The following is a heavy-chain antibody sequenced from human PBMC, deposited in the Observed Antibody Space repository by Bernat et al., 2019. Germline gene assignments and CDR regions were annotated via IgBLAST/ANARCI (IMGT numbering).Heavy chain of an antibody. CDR3: AKDDWGGDYGAFDI. D-gene: IGHD3-16*01. V-gene: IGHV3-23*01. CDR1: GFTFSSYA. J-gene: IGHJ3*02. CDR2: ISGSGGST. Sequence: EVQLLESGGGLVQPGGSLRLSCAASGFTFSSYAMSWVRQAPGKGLEWVSAISGSGGSTYSADCVKGRFTISRDNSKNTLYLQMNSLRAEDTAVYDCAKDDWGGDYGAFDIWGQGTMVTVSS.